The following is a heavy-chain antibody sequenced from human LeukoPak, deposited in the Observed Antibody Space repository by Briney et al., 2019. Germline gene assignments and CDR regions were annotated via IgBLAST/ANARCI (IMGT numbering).Heavy chain of an antibody. Sequence: GGSLRLSCAASGFSFSDYYMSWIRQAPGKGLEWVSYITSSGRTIYYADSVKGRFTISRDNAKNSLYLQMNSLRAEDTAVYFCARRHDYGDPWGQGTLVTVPS. CDR1: GFSFSDYY. J-gene: IGHJ5*02. CDR2: ITSSGRTI. D-gene: IGHD4-17*01. V-gene: IGHV3-11*01. CDR3: ARRHDYGDP.